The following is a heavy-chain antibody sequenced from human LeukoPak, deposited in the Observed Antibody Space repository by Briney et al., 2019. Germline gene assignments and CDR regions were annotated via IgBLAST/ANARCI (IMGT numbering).Heavy chain of an antibody. CDR2: ISGSGGST. Sequence: GGSLRLSCAANGFAFSSYAMSWVRQAPGKGLEWVSGISGSGGSTYYAVSVKGRFTISRDNSKNTLYLQMNGLRAEDTALYYCAKDVGFLEWLVCFDYWGQGTLVTVSS. CDR1: GFAFSSYA. CDR3: AKDVGFLEWLVCFDY. V-gene: IGHV3-23*01. J-gene: IGHJ4*02. D-gene: IGHD3-3*01.